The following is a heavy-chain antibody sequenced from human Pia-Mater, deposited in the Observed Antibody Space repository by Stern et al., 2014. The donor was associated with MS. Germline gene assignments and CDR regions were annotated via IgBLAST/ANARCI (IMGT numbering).Heavy chain of an antibody. CDR1: GYTFNRYS. CDR2: INTNTGNP. D-gene: IGHD6-13*01. CDR3: ARTITAADHTFDY. Sequence: QVQLVQSGSELKKPGASVQVSCKTSGYTFNRYSINWVRQAPGHGLEWMGWINTNTGNPIYAQGFTGRFVFSLDSSASTAYLQISGLKAEDTAVYYCARTITAADHTFDYWGQGTLVTVSS. V-gene: IGHV7-4-1*02. J-gene: IGHJ4*02.